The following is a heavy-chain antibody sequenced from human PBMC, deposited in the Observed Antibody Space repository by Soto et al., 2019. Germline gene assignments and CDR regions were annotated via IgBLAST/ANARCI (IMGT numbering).Heavy chain of an antibody. CDR3: ARDRPGDEGDGFDI. V-gene: IGHV3-53*02. CDR2: LYSGGST. D-gene: IGHD3-10*01. Sequence: EVQLVETGGGLIQPGGSLRLSCAASGLTVSSNYMNWVRQAPGKGLEWVSVLYSGGSTHYAGSVKGRFIIYRDNSKTTLYLQMNSLRVEDTAVYYCARDRPGDEGDGFDIWGHWTMVTVSS. CDR1: GLTVSSNY. J-gene: IGHJ3*02.